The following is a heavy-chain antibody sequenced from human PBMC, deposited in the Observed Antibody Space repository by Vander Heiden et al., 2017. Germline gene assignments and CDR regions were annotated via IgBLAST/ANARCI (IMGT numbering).Heavy chain of an antibody. CDR3: ARGSYGSGSYYKRTTHFDY. CDR2: IYYSGST. D-gene: IGHD3-10*01. Sequence: QVQLQESGPGLVKPSQTLSLTCTVSGGSISSGGYYWSWIRQHPGKGLEWIGYIYYSGSTYYNPSLKSRVTISVDTSKNQCSLKLSSVTAADTAVYYCARGSYGSGSYYKRTTHFDYWGQGTLVTVSS. V-gene: IGHV4-31*03. CDR1: GGSISSGGYY. J-gene: IGHJ4*02.